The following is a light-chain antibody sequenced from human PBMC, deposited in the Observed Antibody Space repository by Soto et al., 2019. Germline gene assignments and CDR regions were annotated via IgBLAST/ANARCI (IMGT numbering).Light chain of an antibody. CDR3: SSYIPRITDWA. J-gene: IGLJ3*02. CDR1: SSYVGGYNL. V-gene: IGLV2-14*03. Sequence: QSALTQPASVSGSPGQSITISCTGTSSYVGGYNLVSWYQQHPGEAPKLMIYEVTNRPSGVSNRFSGSKSGNTASLTISGLQAEDEADYYCSSYIPRITDWAFGGGTKVTVL. CDR2: EVT.